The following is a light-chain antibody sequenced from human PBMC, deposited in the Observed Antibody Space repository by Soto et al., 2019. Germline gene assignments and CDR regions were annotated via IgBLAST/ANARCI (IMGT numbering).Light chain of an antibody. J-gene: IGLJ1*01. Sequence: QSVLTQPPSVSAAPGQKVTISCSGSSSNIGNNYVSWYQQVPGTAPKLLIYDNNKRPSGIPDRFSGSKSGTSATLGITGLQTGDEADYYCGTWDSSLTAYDFGTGTKVTV. CDR3: GTWDSSLTAYD. CDR2: DNN. V-gene: IGLV1-51*01. CDR1: SSNIGNNY.